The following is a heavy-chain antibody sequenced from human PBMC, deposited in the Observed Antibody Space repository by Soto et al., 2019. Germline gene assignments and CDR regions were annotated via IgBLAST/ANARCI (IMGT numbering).Heavy chain of an antibody. J-gene: IGHJ4*02. CDR3: AKEKATRGYSFLVDY. Sequence: LRLSCAASGVTFSSYGMHWVRQAPGKGLEWVAVISYDGTNKYYADSVKGRFTISRDDSKNTLYLQMNSLRPEDTAVYYCAKEKATRGYSFLVDYWGQGTLVTVSS. CDR1: GVTFSSYG. CDR2: ISYDGTNK. V-gene: IGHV3-30*18. D-gene: IGHD5-18*01.